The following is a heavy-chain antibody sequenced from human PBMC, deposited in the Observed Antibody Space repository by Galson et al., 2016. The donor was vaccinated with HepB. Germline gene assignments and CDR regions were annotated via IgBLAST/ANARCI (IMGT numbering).Heavy chain of an antibody. Sequence: SLRLSCAASGFTFSSHWMHWVRQASGKGLVWGSRINTDGSSTSYADSVQGRFTISRDNCKNSLHLQMNSLRDEDTAVYYCARDGEYYYGSGSYAETWGQGTLVTVSS. D-gene: IGHD3-10*01. J-gene: IGHJ5*02. CDR1: GFTFSSHW. CDR3: ARDGEYYYGSGSYAET. V-gene: IGHV3-74*01. CDR2: INTDGSST.